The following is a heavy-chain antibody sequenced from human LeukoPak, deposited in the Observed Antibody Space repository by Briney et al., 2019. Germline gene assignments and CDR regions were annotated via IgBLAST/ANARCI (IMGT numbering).Heavy chain of an antibody. V-gene: IGHV3-74*01. J-gene: IGHJ3*02. CDR3: VREYSSSSGRAFDI. Sequence: GVSLRLSCAASGFTFSSYWMHWVRQAPGKGLVWVSRISTDGSSTNSADSVKGRFTISRDNAKNTLYLQMNSLRAEDTAVYYCVREYSSSSGRAFDIWGQGTMVTVSP. CDR2: ISTDGSST. CDR1: GFTFSSYW. D-gene: IGHD6-6*01.